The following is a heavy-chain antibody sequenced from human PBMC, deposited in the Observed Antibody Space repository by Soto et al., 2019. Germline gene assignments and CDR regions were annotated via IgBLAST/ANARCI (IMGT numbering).Heavy chain of an antibody. Sequence: ASVKVSCKASGYTFTSYGISWVRQAPGQGLEWMGWISAYNGNTNYAQKLQGRVTMTTDTSTSTAYMELRSLRSDDTAVYYCAAPHPVPDAFDICGQGTMGTVSS. CDR3: AAPHPVPDAFDI. CDR1: GYTFTSYG. D-gene: IGHD6-6*01. J-gene: IGHJ3*02. V-gene: IGHV1-18*01. CDR2: ISAYNGNT.